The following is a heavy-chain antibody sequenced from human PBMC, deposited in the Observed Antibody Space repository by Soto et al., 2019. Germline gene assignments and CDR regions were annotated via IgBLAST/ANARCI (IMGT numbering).Heavy chain of an antibody. CDR2: IWYDGSNK. CDR3: ARNYRYYDILTGYYNDYYYYGMDG. CDR1: GFTFSSYG. J-gene: IGHJ6*02. V-gene: IGHV3-33*01. D-gene: IGHD3-9*01. Sequence: PGGSLRLSCAASGFTFSSYGMHWVRQAPGKGLEWVAVIWYDGSNKYYADSVKGRFTISRDNSKNTLYLQMNSLRAEDTAVYYCARNYRYYDILTGYYNDYYYYGMDGWGQGTTVTVSS.